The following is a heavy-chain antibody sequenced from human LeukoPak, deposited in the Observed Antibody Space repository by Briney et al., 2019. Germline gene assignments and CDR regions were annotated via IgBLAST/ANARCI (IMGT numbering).Heavy chain of an antibody. V-gene: IGHV3-7*03. Sequence: PGGSLRLSCVVSGFTFSSYWMSWVRQAPGKGLEWVANIKQDGGEENYADSVKGRFTISRDNAKNSLYLQMNSLRAEDMALYYCAKEGAKCTNGVCSYYFDYWGQGTLVTVSS. D-gene: IGHD2-8*01. CDR1: GFTFSSYW. CDR2: IKQDGGEE. J-gene: IGHJ4*02. CDR3: AKEGAKCTNGVCSYYFDY.